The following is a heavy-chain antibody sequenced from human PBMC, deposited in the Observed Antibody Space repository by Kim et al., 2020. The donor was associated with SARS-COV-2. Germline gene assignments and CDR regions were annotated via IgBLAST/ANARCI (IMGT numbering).Heavy chain of an antibody. CDR3: ARDRGYCSGGICYSVLDY. CDR2: IAQDENDK. Sequence: GGSLRLSCAASGFIFSTYWMNWVRQAPGKGLEWLATIAQDENDKYYVDSVKGRFTISRDNAKNSLYLQMNSLRAEDTAVYYCARDRGYCSGGICYSVLDYWGDGTLVSVS. V-gene: IGHV3-7*01. D-gene: IGHD2-15*01. CDR1: GFIFSTYW. J-gene: IGHJ4*03.